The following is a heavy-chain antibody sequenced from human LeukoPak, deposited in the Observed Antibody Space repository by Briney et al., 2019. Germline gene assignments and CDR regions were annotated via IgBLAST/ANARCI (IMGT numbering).Heavy chain of an antibody. CDR2: IYTSGST. CDR3: ARRGGQWLKLAWFDP. Sequence: PSETLSLTCTVSGGSISSYYWSWIRQPAGKGLEWIGRIYTSGSTNYNPSLKSRVTMSVDTSKNQFSLNPISVTAADTAVYYCARRGGQWLKLAWFDPWGQGTLVTVSS. V-gene: IGHV4-4*07. CDR1: GGSISSYY. J-gene: IGHJ5*02. D-gene: IGHD6-19*01.